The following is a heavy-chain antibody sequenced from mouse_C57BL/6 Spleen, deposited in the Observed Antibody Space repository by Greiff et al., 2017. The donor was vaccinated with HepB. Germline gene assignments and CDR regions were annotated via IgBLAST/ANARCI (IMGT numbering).Heavy chain of an antibody. V-gene: IGHV2-5*01. D-gene: IGHD2-5*01. Sequence: VKLVESGPGLVQPSQSLSITCTVSGFSLTSYGVHWVRQSPGKGLEWLGVIWRGGSTDYNAAFMSRLSITKDNSKSQVFFKMNSLQADDTAIYYCAKNDYYSNYYAMDYWGQGTSVTVSS. CDR1: GFSLTSYG. CDR3: AKNDYYSNYYAMDY. J-gene: IGHJ4*01. CDR2: IWRGGST.